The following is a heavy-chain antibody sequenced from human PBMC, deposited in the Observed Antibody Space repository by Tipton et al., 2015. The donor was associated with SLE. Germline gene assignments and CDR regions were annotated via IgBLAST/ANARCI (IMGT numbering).Heavy chain of an antibody. CDR1: GGSISSYY. Sequence: TLSLTCTVSGGSISSYYWSWIRQPPGKGLEWIGYIYYSGSTNYNPSLKSRVTISVDTSKNQFSLKLSSVTAADTAVYYCARVGEPNHYDFWSGYYRRDASDIWGQGTMVTVSS. V-gene: IGHV4-59*12. D-gene: IGHD3-3*01. J-gene: IGHJ3*02. CDR3: ARVGEPNHYDFWSGYYRRDASDI. CDR2: IYYSGST.